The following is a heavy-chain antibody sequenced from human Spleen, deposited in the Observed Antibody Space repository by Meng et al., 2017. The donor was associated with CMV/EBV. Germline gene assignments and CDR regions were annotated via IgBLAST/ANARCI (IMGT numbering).Heavy chain of an antibody. D-gene: IGHD3-10*01. CDR1: GGSITSDNW. CDR2: VYHTGSA. V-gene: IGHV4-4*02. J-gene: IGHJ6*02. Sequence: GSLRLSCTVSGGSITSDNWWSWVRQSPGKGLEWIGEVYHTGSANSNPSLKSRVTVSIDKSKNQFSLRLRSVTAADTAAYYCATSRGLTYYYYGMDVWGQGTTVTVSS. CDR3: ATSRGLTYYYYGMDV.